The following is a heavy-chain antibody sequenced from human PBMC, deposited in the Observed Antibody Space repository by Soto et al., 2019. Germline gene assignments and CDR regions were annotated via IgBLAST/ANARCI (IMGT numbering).Heavy chain of an antibody. D-gene: IGHD3-3*01. J-gene: IGHJ4*02. V-gene: IGHV4-31*03. CDR1: GGSISSGGYY. CDR2: IYYSGST. Sequence: SETLSLTCTVSGGSISSGGYYWSWIRQHPGKGLEWIGYIYYSGSTYNNPSLMGRVTISVDTSKNYFSLKLSSVTAADTAVYYCARGSNYDFWSGYYFGYWGQGTLVNVSS. CDR3: ARGSNYDFWSGYYFGY.